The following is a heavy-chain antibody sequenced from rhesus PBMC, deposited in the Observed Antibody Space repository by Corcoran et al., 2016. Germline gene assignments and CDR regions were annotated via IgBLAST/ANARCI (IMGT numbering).Heavy chain of an antibody. J-gene: IGHJ4*01. CDR1: GGSISSSY. CDR2: IYGSGSST. D-gene: IGHD3-16*01. CDR3: ARTYYYSGSYYYFDY. V-gene: IGHV4-169*01. Sequence: QLQLQESGPGLVKPSETLSVTCAVSGGSISSSYWSWSRQAPGKGLEWIGYIYGSGSSTNYNPSLKSRVTLSVDTSKNQLSLKLSSVTTADTAVYYCARTYYYSGSYYYFDYWGQGVLVTVSS.